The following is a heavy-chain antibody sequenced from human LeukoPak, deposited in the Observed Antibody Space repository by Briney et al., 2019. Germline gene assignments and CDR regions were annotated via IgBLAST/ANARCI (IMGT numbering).Heavy chain of an antibody. CDR2: ISGSGGST. Sequence: GGSLRLSCAVTGFTFSSYAMSWVRQAPGKGLEWVSAISGSGGSTYYADSVKGRFTISRDNSKNTLYLQMNSLRAEDTAVYYCAKDFRLYSSEVGYWGQGTLVTVSS. V-gene: IGHV3-23*01. CDR1: GFTFSSYA. J-gene: IGHJ4*02. D-gene: IGHD6-19*01. CDR3: AKDFRLYSSEVGY.